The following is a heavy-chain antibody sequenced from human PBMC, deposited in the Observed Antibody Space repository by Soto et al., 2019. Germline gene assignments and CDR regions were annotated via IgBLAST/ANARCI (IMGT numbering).Heavy chain of an antibody. CDR2: IKSKTDGGTT. CDR1: GFTFTNAW. D-gene: IGHD3-10*01. Sequence: GGSLRLSCSASGFTFTNAWMNWVRQAVGKGLEWVGRIKSKTDGGTTDYAAPVKGRFTISRDDSKNTLYLQMNSLKTEDTAVYYCTTDYYASGSHFYYYYYGMDVWGQGTTVTVSS. V-gene: IGHV3-15*07. J-gene: IGHJ6*02. CDR3: TTDYYASGSHFYYYYYGMDV.